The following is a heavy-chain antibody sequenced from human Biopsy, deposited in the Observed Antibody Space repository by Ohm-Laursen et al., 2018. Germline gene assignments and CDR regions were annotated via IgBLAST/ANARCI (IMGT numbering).Heavy chain of an antibody. CDR1: GYSFTSYY. Sequence: SVKVSCKASGYSFTSYYMHWVRQAPGQGLEWMGMINPSGSTTSYPQIFQGRVTMTRDTSKSTVYMELSSLRPADTAVYFCARNTGWYGDLYYFDYWGQGTLVTVSS. CDR2: INPSGSTT. J-gene: IGHJ4*02. D-gene: IGHD6-19*01. V-gene: IGHV1-46*01. CDR3: ARNTGWYGDLYYFDY.